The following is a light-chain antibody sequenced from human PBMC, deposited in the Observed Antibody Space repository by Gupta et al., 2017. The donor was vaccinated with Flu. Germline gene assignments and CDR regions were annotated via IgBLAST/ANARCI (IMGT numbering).Light chain of an antibody. V-gene: IGKV3-15*01. Sequence: EIVLTPSPATLSVSPGARATLSCRASQSVSSNLAWYQQKPGQAPRLLIYGASTRATGIPARVSGSGSGTEFTLTISSLQSEDFAVYDCQKYKNWPQSFGQGTKLEIK. CDR2: GAS. CDR1: QSVSSN. CDR3: QKYKNWPQS. J-gene: IGKJ2*03.